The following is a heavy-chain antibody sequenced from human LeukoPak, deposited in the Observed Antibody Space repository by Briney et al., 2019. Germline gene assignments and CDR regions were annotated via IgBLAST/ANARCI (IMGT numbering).Heavy chain of an antibody. Sequence: SETLSLTCTVSGDSSSNSIYYWGWIRQPPGKGLEWIGTIDYSGSIYYNPSLKSRATISIDTSKNQFSLKLSSVTAADTAMYYCAREYTLYRSGWFLDYWGQGTVVTVSS. V-gene: IGHV4-39*07. CDR2: IDYSGSI. CDR1: GDSSSNSIYY. CDR3: AREYTLYRSGWFLDY. J-gene: IGHJ4*02. D-gene: IGHD6-19*01.